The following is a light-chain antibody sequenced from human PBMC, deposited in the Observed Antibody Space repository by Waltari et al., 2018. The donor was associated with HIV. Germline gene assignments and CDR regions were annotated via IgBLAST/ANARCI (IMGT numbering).Light chain of an antibody. CDR1: SGSLAAPS. CDR2: EDN. Sequence: NFMLTQPHSVSGSPGMTVTISCTRRSGSLAAPSVQLDQQRPGSAPTTVIYEDNQRPSGVPDRFSGSIDSSSNSASLIISGLKTEDEADYYCQSSDSSNWVFGGGTKVTVL. CDR3: QSSDSSNWV. J-gene: IGLJ3*02. V-gene: IGLV6-57*03.